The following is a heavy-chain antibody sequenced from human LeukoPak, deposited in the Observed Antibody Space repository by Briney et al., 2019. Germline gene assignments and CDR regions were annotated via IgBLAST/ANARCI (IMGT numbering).Heavy chain of an antibody. J-gene: IGHJ6*03. CDR2: ISSSGRTI. CDR3: ASRTGTTGYHYYMDL. V-gene: IGHV3-48*04. Sequence: PGGSLRLSCEAAAFTFSRHSMNWVRQSPGEGLEWVSYISSSGRTISYADSVKGRFTISRDNVKNSVDLQMNSLRAEDTAMYYCASRTGTTGYHYYMDLWGNGTTVTVSS. CDR1: AFTFSRHS. D-gene: IGHD1-7*01.